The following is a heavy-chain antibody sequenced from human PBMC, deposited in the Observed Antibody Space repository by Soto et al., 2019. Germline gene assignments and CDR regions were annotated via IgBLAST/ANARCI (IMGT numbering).Heavy chain of an antibody. CDR1: GGSFKRGSYS. J-gene: IGHJ4*02. CDR3: ARDFAYFDS. D-gene: IGHD3-3*01. CDR2: VYHTGRT. Sequence: SETLSLTCTVSGGSFKRGSYSWSWIRQPPGKGLEWIGYVYHTGRTSYNPSLKSRVSISMDTSKNQFSLNLDSVTAADTAVYFCARDFAYFDSWGQGTLVTVSS. V-gene: IGHV4-61*01.